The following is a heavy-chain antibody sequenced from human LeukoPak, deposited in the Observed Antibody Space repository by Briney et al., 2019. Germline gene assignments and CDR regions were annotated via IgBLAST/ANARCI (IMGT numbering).Heavy chain of an antibody. CDR2: INPSGGST. D-gene: IGHD3-10*01. CDR1: GYTFTSYY. V-gene: IGHV1-46*01. Sequence: ASVKVSCKASGYTFTSYYMHWVRQAPGQGLEWMGIINPSGGSTSYAQKFQGRVTMTRNTSISTAYMELSSLRSEDAAVYYCARGPPTYYYGSGSFPNDYWGQGTLVTVSS. J-gene: IGHJ4*02. CDR3: ARGPPTYYYGSGSFPNDY.